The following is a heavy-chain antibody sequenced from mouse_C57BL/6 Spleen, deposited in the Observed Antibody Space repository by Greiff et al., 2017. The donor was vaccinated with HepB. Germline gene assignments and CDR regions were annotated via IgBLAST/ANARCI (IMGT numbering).Heavy chain of an antibody. CDR1: GFSLTSYG. D-gene: IGHD2-3*01. V-gene: IGHV2-6-2*01. J-gene: IGHJ1*03. Sequence: LVAPSQSLSITCTVSGFSLTSYGVHWVRQPPGKGLEWLVVIWSDGSTTYNSALKSRLSISKDNSKSQVFLKMNSLQTDDTAMYYCARHDGYYDWYFDVWGTGTTVTVSS. CDR3: ARHDGYYDWYFDV. CDR2: IWSDGST.